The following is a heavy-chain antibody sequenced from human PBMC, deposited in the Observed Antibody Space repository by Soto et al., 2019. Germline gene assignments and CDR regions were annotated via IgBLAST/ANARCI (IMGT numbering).Heavy chain of an antibody. CDR3: AGGSYMIDYFDY. V-gene: IGHV1-69*13. D-gene: IGHD1-26*01. CDR2: IIPIFGTA. J-gene: IGHJ4*02. CDR1: VGRFSSYA. Sequence: SVKVSWKASVGRFSSYAIMCVRPAPGQGLEWMGGIIPIFGTANYAQKFQGRVTITADESTSTAYMELSSLRSEDTAVYYCAGGSYMIDYFDYWGQGNLVTFS.